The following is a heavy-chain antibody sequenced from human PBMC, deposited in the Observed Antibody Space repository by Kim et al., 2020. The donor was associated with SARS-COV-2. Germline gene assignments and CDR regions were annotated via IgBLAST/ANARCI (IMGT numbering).Heavy chain of an antibody. V-gene: IGHV3-30*04. J-gene: IGHJ4*02. CDR3: ARLARAAEFDY. D-gene: IGHD2-15*01. CDR1: GFTFSDYP. Sequence: GGSLRLSCAVSGFTFSDYPMHWVRQAPGKGLEWVAVISHDGRQTNSADSVKGRFTVSRDNSQNTLFVQMNSLRPEDTAVYYCARLARAAEFDYWGQGILVSVSS. CDR2: ISHDGRQT.